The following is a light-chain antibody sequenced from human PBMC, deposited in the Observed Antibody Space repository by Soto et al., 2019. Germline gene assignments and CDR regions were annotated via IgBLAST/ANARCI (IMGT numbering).Light chain of an antibody. Sequence: DIQMTQSPSSLSASVGDRVTITCRASQSISSNLNWYQQKPGKAPKLLIYDASSLESGVPSRFSGSGSGTEFTLTISSLQPDDFATYYCQQYNSYWTFGQGTKVDI. CDR1: QSISSN. J-gene: IGKJ1*01. V-gene: IGKV1-5*01. CDR3: QQYNSYWT. CDR2: DAS.